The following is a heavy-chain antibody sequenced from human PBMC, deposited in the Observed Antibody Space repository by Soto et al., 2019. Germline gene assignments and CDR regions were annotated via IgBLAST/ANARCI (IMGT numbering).Heavy chain of an antibody. CDR1: GYTFTSYY. CDR3: ASDPRGTGSRLDY. Sequence: QVQLVQSGAEVKKPGASVKVSCKASGYTFTSYYMHWVRQAPGQGLEWMGIINPSDGGTTYAQKFQDRVTVTRDTSTSTVYIALSSLRSEDTAVYYCASDPRGTGSRLDYGGQGTLVTVSS. CDR2: INPSDGGT. J-gene: IGHJ4*02. V-gene: IGHV1-46*01. D-gene: IGHD3-10*01.